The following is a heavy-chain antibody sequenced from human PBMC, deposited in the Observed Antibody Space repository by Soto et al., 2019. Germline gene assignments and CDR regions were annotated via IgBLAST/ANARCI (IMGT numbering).Heavy chain of an antibody. CDR2: IIPIFGTA. Sequence: SVKVSCKASGGTFSSYAISWVRQAPGQGLEWMGGIIPIFGTANYAQKFQGRVTITADESTSTAYMELSSLRSEDTAVYYCARDGWGLLLIGDYYYGMDVWGQGTTVTVSS. CDR3: ARDGWGLLLIGDYYYGMDV. V-gene: IGHV1-69*13. D-gene: IGHD1-26*01. J-gene: IGHJ6*02. CDR1: GGTFSSYA.